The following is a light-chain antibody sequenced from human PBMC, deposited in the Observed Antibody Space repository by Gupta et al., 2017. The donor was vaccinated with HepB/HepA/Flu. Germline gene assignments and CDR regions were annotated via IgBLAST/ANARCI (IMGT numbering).Light chain of an antibody. J-gene: IGLJ1*01. Sequence: QSALTQPRSVSGSPGQSVTISCTGSSSDVGGYDYVSWYQHYPGKAPKLLMHDVSRRPSGVPDRVSGSKSGNTASLTISGLQAEDEADDYCCSFAGSYTDGFGIGTKVTVL. CDR3: CSFAGSYTDG. CDR2: DVS. CDR1: SSDVGGYDY. V-gene: IGLV2-11*01.